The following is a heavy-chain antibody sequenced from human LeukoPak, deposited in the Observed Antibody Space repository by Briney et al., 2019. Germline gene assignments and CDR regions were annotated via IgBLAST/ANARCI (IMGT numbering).Heavy chain of an antibody. D-gene: IGHD5-18*01. J-gene: IGHJ5*02. CDR2: INHSGST. CDR3: ARSIRGYSYGSRWFDP. CDR1: GGSFSGYY. V-gene: IGHV4-34*01. Sequence: PSETLSLTCAVYGGSFSGYYWSWNRQPPGKGLEWIGEINHSGSTNYNPSLKSRVTISVDTSKNQFSLKLSSVTAADTAVYYCARSIRGYSYGSRWFDPWGQGTLVTVSS.